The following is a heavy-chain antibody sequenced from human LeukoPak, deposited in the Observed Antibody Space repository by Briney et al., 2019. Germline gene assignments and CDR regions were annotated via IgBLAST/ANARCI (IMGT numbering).Heavy chain of an antibody. CDR1: GGSISSYY. V-gene: IGHV4-59*12. CDR3: TKDQRSGYSGFDYYYYYMDV. CDR2: IYYSGST. Sequence: SETLSLTCTVSGGSISSYYWSWIRQPPGKGLEWIGYIYYSGSTNYNPSLKSRVTISVDTSKNQFSLKLSSVTAADTAVYSCTKDQRSGYSGFDYYYYYMDVWGKGTTVTVSS. J-gene: IGHJ6*03. D-gene: IGHD5-12*01.